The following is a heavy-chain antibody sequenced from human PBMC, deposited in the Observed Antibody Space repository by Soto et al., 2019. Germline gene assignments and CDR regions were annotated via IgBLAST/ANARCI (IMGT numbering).Heavy chain of an antibody. CDR2: MNPNSGNT. CDR3: ARGGFYGVGMDV. D-gene: IGHD4-17*01. CDR1: GYTFTSYD. V-gene: IGHV1-8*01. Sequence: ASVKVSFKASGYTFTSYDINWVRQATGQGLEWMGWMNPNSGNTGYAQKFQGRVTMTRNTSISTAYMELSSLRSEDTAVYYCARGGFYGVGMDVWGQGTTVTVSS. J-gene: IGHJ6*02.